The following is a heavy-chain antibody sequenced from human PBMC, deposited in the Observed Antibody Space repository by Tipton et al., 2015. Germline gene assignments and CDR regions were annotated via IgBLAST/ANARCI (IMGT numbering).Heavy chain of an antibody. CDR1: GASVSGATYY. J-gene: IGHJ4*02. D-gene: IGHD4-23*01. CDR3: ARRSDYGGESGGALEY. CDR2: ICYDGTCS. Sequence: TLSLTCTVSGASVSGATYYWNWVRQHPGRGLEWIGRICYDGTCSYYNPSLKSRVLMSLDTSKNLLSLNLTSVTAADTAVYYCARRSDYGGESGGALEYWGQGALVTVSS. V-gene: IGHV4-31*03.